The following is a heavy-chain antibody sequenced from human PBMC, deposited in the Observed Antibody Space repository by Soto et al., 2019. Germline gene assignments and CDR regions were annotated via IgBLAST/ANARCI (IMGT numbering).Heavy chain of an antibody. V-gene: IGHV3-48*03. CDR1: GFTFSSYE. J-gene: IGHJ6*02. CDR3: ARDSYEDPGYSSSWYGPYYYGMDV. D-gene: IGHD6-13*01. CDR2: ISSSGSTI. Sequence: PGGSLRLSCAASGFTFSSYEMNWVRQAPGKGLEWVSYISSSGSTIYYADSVKGRFTISRDNAKNPLYLQMNSLRAEDTAVYYCARDSYEDPGYSSSWYGPYYYGMDVWGQGTTVTVSS.